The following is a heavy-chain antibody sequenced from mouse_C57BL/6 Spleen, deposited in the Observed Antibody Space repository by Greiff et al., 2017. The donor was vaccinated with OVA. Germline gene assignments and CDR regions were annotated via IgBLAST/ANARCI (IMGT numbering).Heavy chain of an antibody. CDR2: ISAGGSYT. J-gene: IGHJ1*03. D-gene: IGHD3-1*01. V-gene: IGHV5-4*01. CDR1: GFTFTSYA. Sequence: EVQGVESGGGLVKPGGSLKLSCAASGFTFTSYAMSWVRQTPEQRLAWVATISAGGSYTYYHDNVKGRFTIYRDNAKNNLYLQMSHLKSEDTAMYYCARGGYEDWYFDVWGTGTTVTVSS. CDR3: ARGGYEDWYFDV.